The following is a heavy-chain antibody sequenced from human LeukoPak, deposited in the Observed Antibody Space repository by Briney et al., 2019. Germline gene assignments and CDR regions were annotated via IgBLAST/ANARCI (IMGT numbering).Heavy chain of an antibody. CDR2: IRYDGSNK. Sequence: GGSLRPSCAASGFTFSSYGMHWVRQAPGKGLEWVAFIRYDGSNKYYADSVKGRFTISRDNSKNTLYLQMNSLRAEDTAVYYCAKDQNYYDSSGSLDYWGQGTLVTVSS. CDR3: AKDQNYYDSSGSLDY. D-gene: IGHD3-22*01. V-gene: IGHV3-30*02. J-gene: IGHJ4*02. CDR1: GFTFSSYG.